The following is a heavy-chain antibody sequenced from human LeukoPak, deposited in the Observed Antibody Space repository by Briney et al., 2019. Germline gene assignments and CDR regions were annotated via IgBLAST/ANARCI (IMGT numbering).Heavy chain of an antibody. CDR2: ISGSGGST. CDR3: AKLSDRVFYMDV. D-gene: IGHD6-13*01. CDR1: GFTFSSYG. V-gene: IGHV3-23*01. J-gene: IGHJ6*03. Sequence: GGSLRLSCAASGFTFSSYGMSWVRQAPGKGLEWVSAISGSGGSTYYADSVKGRFTISRDNSKTTLYLQMNSLRAEDTAVYYCAKLSDRVFYMDVWGKGTTVTVSS.